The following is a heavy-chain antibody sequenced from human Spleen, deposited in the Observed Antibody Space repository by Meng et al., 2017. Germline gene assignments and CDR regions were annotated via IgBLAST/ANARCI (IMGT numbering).Heavy chain of an antibody. V-gene: IGHV3-23*01. Sequence: GSLKISCAASGFTFNNFAISWVRQAPGKGLEWVSGISGSGTSTYYADSVKGRFTISRDNSKNTLYLQMHSLRAEDTAVYYCAKDLSGGYILTFDYWGQGTLVTVSS. CDR1: GFTFNNFA. J-gene: IGHJ4*02. CDR3: AKDLSGGYILTFDY. D-gene: IGHD5-12*01. CDR2: ISGSGTST.